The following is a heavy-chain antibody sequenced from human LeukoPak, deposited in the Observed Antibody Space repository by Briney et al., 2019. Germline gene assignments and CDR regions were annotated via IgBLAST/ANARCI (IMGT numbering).Heavy chain of an antibody. CDR1: GGSFSGYY. CDR2: INHSGSP. V-gene: IGHV4-34*01. J-gene: IGHJ4*02. D-gene: IGHD6-13*01. Sequence: SETLSLTCAVYGGSFSGYYWSWIRQPPGKGLEWIGEINHSGSPNYNPSLKSRVTIAVDTSKNQFSLKLSSVTAADTAVYYCARDRIKAYSSSWRGDYWGQGTLVTVSS. CDR3: ARDRIKAYSSSWRGDY.